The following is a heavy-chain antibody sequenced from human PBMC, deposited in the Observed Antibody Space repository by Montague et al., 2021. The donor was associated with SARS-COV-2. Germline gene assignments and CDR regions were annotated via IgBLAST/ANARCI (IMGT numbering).Heavy chain of an antibody. CDR1: GGSISSYY. D-gene: IGHD2-2*01. CDR3: ARLSHKMPEAAFDI. V-gene: IGHV4-59*08. Sequence: SETLSLTCTVSGGSISSYYWSWIRQPPGKGLEWIGYISYSGSTDYNPSLKSRVIMSVDMSKNQFYLKLSSVTAADTAVYYWARLSHKMPEAAFDIWGQGTMVTVSS. J-gene: IGHJ3*02. CDR2: ISYSGST.